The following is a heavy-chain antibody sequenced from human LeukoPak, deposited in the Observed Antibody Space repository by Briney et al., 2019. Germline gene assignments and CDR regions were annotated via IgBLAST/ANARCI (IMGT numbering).Heavy chain of an antibody. CDR1: GFTFSGYW. J-gene: IGHJ4*02. Sequence: GGSLRLSCAASGFTFSGYWMSWVRQAPGKGLEWVANIKQDGSEKYFVDSVKGRFTISRDNSKNTLYLQMNSLRAEDTAVYYCARLRRGLGGYFDYWGQGTLVTVSS. V-gene: IGHV3-7*03. CDR3: ARLRRGLGGYFDY. CDR2: IKQDGSEK. D-gene: IGHD3-16*01.